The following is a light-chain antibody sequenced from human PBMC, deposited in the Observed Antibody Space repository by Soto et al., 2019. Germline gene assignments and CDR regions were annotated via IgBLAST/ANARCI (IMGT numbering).Light chain of an antibody. J-gene: IGLJ2*01. CDR2: DVS. CDR1: SSDVGSYNL. V-gene: IGLV2-23*02. Sequence: QSALTQPASVSGSPGQSITISCTGTSSDVGSYNLVSWYQQHPGKAPKLMIYDVSKRPSGVSNRFSGSKSGNPASLTISGLQAEDEADYYCCSYAGSVVFGGGTKVTVL. CDR3: CSYAGSVV.